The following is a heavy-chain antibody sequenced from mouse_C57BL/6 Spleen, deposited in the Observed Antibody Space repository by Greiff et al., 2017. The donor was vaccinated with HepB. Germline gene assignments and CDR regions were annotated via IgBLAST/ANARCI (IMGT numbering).Heavy chain of an antibody. CDR2: IDPETGGT. CDR3: TRGGYDGAWFAY. V-gene: IGHV1-15*01. J-gene: IGHJ3*01. Sequence: VQLQQSGAELVRPGASVTLSCKASGYTFTDYEMHWVKQTPVHGLEWIGAIDPETGGTAYNQKFKGNAILTADKSSSTAYMELRSLTSEDSAVYYCTRGGYDGAWFAYWGQGTLVTVSA. D-gene: IGHD2-2*01. CDR1: GYTFTDYE.